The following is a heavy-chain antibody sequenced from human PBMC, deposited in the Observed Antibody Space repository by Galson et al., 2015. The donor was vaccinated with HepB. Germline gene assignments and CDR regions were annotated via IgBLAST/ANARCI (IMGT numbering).Heavy chain of an antibody. CDR2: ISDGGIRT. CDR1: GFTFSSYA. Sequence: SLRLSCADSGFTFSSYAMSWVRLAPGKGLQWVSTISDGGIRTLYADSVKGRFTISRDNSKDTLYLQMNSLRAEDTAVYYCARIVAVATAYWGQGTLVTVSS. V-gene: IGHV3-23*01. J-gene: IGHJ4*02. D-gene: IGHD6-19*01. CDR3: ARIVAVATAY.